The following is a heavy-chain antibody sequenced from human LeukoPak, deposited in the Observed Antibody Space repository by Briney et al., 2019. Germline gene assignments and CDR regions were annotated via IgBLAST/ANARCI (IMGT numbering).Heavy chain of an antibody. CDR2: ISNDGTNK. Sequence: GRSLRLSCVASGFTFNNYGMHWVRQAPGKGLEWVASISNDGTNKYYVDSVKGRFTISRDNSKKTMYLEVNSLRGEDTAVYYCAKAAHCTSTRCHFSGHAQRPLDSWGQGTLVAVSS. V-gene: IGHV3-30*18. CDR3: AKAAHCTSTRCHFSGHAQRPLDS. CDR1: GFTFNNYG. D-gene: IGHD2-8*01. J-gene: IGHJ4*02.